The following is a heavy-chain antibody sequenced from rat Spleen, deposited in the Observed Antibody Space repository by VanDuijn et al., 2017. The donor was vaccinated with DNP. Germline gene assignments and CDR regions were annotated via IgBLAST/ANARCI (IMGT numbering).Heavy chain of an antibody. J-gene: IGHJ2*01. D-gene: IGHD1-11*01. CDR1: GFTFSDFN. Sequence: EVQLVESGGGLVQPGRSLKLSCAASGFTFSDFNMAWVRQAPKKGLEWVATISYDGSSTYYRDSVKGRFTISRDNGKSTLYLQMDSLRSEDTATYYCSRQRYVNYFDYWGQGVMVTVFS. V-gene: IGHV5-7*01. CDR2: ISYDGSST. CDR3: SRQRYVNYFDY.